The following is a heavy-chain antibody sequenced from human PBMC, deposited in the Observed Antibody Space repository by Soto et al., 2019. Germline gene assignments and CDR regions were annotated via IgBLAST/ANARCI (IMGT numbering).Heavy chain of an antibody. CDR1: GESISSSSYY. Sequence: SETLSLTCIVSGESISSSSYYWSWIRQPPWKGLEWIGSIYYSGRTYYNPSFKSRVTISIDTSKNQFSLKLSSVTATDTAVYYCARQRTTVVTQAYFDHWGQGXLVTVSS. J-gene: IGHJ4*02. V-gene: IGHV4-39*01. D-gene: IGHD2-21*02. CDR3: ARQRTTVVTQAYFDH. CDR2: IYYSGRT.